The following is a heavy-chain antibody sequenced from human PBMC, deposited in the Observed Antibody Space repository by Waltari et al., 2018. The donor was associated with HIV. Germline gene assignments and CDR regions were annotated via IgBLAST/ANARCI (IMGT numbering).Heavy chain of an antibody. CDR2: IYYSGST. CDR3: ARLYCTDISCVSSWFDP. V-gene: IGHV4-59*11. D-gene: IGHD2-8*02. CDR1: GDSISSHY. Sequence: QVKLQESGPGLVKPSETLSLTCTVSGDSISSHYWSSIRTPPGKGLEWIGYIYYSGSTNHNPSLKSRATISVDTSKNLFSLKLTSVSAADTAVYYCARLYCTDISCVSSWFDPWGQGTLVTVSS. J-gene: IGHJ5*02.